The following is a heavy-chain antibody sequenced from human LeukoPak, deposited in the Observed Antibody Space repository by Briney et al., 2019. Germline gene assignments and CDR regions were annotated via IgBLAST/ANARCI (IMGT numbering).Heavy chain of an antibody. CDR2: ISSSGSTI. Sequence: GGSLRLSCVASGFTFSSYEMNWVRQAPGKGLEWVSFISSSGSTIYYTDSVKGRFTISRDNAKNSLYLQMNSLRAEDTAVYYCARVGYYYDSSGYYSYWGQGTLVTVSS. CDR3: ARVGYYYDSSGYYSY. D-gene: IGHD3-22*01. J-gene: IGHJ4*02. V-gene: IGHV3-48*03. CDR1: GFTFSSYE.